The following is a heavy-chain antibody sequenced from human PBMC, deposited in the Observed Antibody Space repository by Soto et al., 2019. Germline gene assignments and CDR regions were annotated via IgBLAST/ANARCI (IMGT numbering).Heavy chain of an antibody. CDR1: GFSFRSHW. CDR3: ARAETELGSCTTTNCLFDS. J-gene: IGHJ4*02. D-gene: IGHD2-2*01. V-gene: IGHV3-74*01. Sequence: EVQLVESGGALVQPGGSLRLACAASGFSFRSHWMHWVRQAPGKGLVWVSRINTDGSSTVYAEAVKGRCTISRDNAKNTLYLQMDSLRAEDAAVYYCARAETELGSCTTTNCLFDSWGQGTLVTVSS. CDR2: INTDGSST.